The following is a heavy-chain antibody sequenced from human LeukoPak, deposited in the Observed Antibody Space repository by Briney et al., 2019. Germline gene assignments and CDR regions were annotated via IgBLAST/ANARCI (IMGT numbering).Heavy chain of an antibody. J-gene: IGHJ5*01. D-gene: IGHD3-22*01. CDR3: AKDRPNFHENSGHYYRRDGDS. CDR2: INWNGDDT. Sequence: PGGSLRLSCVGFGFSFDDYGMSWVRQAPGRGLEWVSGINWNGDDTGYADSVRGRSTISRDNSKNVLYLRMNSLTAEDTAIYYCAKDRPNFHENSGHYYRRDGDSWGQGTLVTVS. V-gene: IGHV3-20*04. CDR1: GFSFDDYG.